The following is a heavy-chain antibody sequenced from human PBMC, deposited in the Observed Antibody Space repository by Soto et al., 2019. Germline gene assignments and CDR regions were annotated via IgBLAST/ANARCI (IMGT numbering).Heavy chain of an antibody. V-gene: IGHV3-11*06. CDR1: GFTSSDYY. D-gene: IGHD2-2*01. J-gene: IGHJ4*02. CDR3: ARDKGVVVPAAPYYFDY. Sequence: QVQLVESGGGLVKPGGSLRLSCAASGFTSSDYYMSWIRQAPGKGLEWVSYISSSSSYTNYADSVKGRFTISRDNAKNSLYLQMNSLRAEDTAVYYCARDKGVVVPAAPYYFDYWGQGTLVTVSS. CDR2: ISSSSSYT.